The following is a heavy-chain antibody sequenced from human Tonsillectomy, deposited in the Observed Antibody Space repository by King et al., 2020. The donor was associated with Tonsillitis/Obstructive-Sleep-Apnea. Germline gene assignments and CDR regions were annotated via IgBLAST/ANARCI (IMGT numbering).Heavy chain of an antibody. J-gene: IGHJ1*01. V-gene: IGHV4-59*08. D-gene: IGHD1-26*01. Sequence: QLQLQESGPGLVKPSETLSLTCTVSGGSISSYYWSWIRQPPGKGLEWIGYIYYSGSTNYNPSLKSRVTISVDTSKNQFSLKLSSVTAADTAVYYCASVPYSGSYHHWGQGAQVTLSS. CDR2: IYYSGST. CDR1: GGSISSYY. CDR3: ASVPYSGSYHH.